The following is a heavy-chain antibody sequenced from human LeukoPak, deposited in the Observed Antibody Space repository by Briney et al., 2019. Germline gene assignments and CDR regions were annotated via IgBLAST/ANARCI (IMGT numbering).Heavy chain of an antibody. CDR1: GGSISSSSYY. J-gene: IGHJ5*02. Sequence: SETLSLTCTVSGGSISSSSYYWGWIRQPPGKGREWIGSIYYSGSTYYNPSLKSRVTISVDTSKTQFSLKLSSVTAADTAVYYCARDLYQDWFDPWGQGTLVTVSS. CDR2: IYYSGST. V-gene: IGHV4-39*07. D-gene: IGHD2-2*01. CDR3: ARDLYQDWFDP.